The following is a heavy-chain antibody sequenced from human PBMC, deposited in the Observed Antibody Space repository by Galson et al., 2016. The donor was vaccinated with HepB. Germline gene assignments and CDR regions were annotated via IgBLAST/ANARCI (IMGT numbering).Heavy chain of an antibody. CDR1: GGSISSHY. CDR2: IHYSGYT. V-gene: IGHV4-59*08. D-gene: IGHD2-15*01. Sequence: SETLSLTCSVSGGSISSHYCTWFLQPPGKGLEWLGCIHYSGYTKDSPSFRSPVTISVDTSKSQFSLNLTAVTAADTAIYYCARHRRVVDWFDPWGQGILVTVSS. J-gene: IGHJ5*01. CDR3: ARHRRVVDWFDP.